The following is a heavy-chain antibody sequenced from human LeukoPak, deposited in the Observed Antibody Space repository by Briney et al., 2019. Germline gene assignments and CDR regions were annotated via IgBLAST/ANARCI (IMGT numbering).Heavy chain of an antibody. CDR3: ARTCSGGSCSLDY. D-gene: IGHD2-15*01. CDR2: IYHSGST. Sequence: SGTLSLTCAVSGGSISSSNWWSWVRQPPGKGLEWIGEIYHSGSTNYNPSIKSRVTISVDRSKNQFSLKLSSVTAADTAVYYCARTCSGGSCSLDYWGQGTLVTVSS. J-gene: IGHJ4*02. V-gene: IGHV4-4*02. CDR1: GGSISSSNW.